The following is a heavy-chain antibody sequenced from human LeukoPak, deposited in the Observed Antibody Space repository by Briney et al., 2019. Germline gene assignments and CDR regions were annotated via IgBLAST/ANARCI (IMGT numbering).Heavy chain of an antibody. CDR3: ARECYGYYFDY. CDR2: IYYSGST. D-gene: IGHD3-10*01. CDR1: GGSISSYY. Sequence: SETLSLTCTVSGGSISSYYWSWIRQPPGKGLEWIGYIYYSGSTYYNPSLKSRVTISVDRSKNQFSLKLSSVTAADTAVYYCARECYGYYFDYWGQGTLVTVSS. J-gene: IGHJ4*02. V-gene: IGHV4-59*12.